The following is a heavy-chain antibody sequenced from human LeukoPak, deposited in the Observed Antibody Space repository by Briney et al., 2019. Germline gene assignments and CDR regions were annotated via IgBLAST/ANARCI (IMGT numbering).Heavy chain of an antibody. Sequence: SETLSLTCTVSGGSISSYYWSWIRQPPGKGLEWIGYIYYSGSTNYNPSLKSRVTISVDTSKNQFSLKLSSVTAADTAVYYCAGLVQNYGPYNWFDPWGQGTLVTVSS. J-gene: IGHJ5*02. D-gene: IGHD3-10*01. V-gene: IGHV4-59*08. CDR1: GGSISSYY. CDR3: AGLVQNYGPYNWFDP. CDR2: IYYSGST.